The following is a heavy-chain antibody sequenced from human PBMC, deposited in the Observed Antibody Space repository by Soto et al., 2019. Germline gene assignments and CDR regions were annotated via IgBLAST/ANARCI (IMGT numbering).Heavy chain of an antibody. CDR2: INHSGST. D-gene: IGHD6-19*01. V-gene: IGHV4-34*01. Sequence: SETLSLTCAVYGGSFSCYYWSWIRQPPGKGLEWIGEINHSGSTNYNPSLKSRVTISVDTSKNQFSLKLSSVTAADTAVYYCARGHSLAVAGTRLFDYWGQGTLVTVSS. CDR3: ARGHSLAVAGTRLFDY. CDR1: GGSFSCYY. J-gene: IGHJ4*02.